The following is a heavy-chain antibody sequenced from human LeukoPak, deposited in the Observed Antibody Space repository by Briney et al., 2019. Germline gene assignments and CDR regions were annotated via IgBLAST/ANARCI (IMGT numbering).Heavy chain of an antibody. CDR2: IYYSGRT. D-gene: IGHD1-1*01. CDR1: GFTFSTYA. Sequence: PGGSLRLSCAASGFTFSTYAMSWVRQAPGKGLEWIGSIYYSGRTYYNPSLKSRVTISVDTSKNQFSLKLNSVTAADTAVYYCARETKIKTLDAQLLYWFDPWGQGTLVTVSS. J-gene: IGHJ5*02. V-gene: IGHV4-39*07. CDR3: ARETKIKTLDAQLLYWFDP.